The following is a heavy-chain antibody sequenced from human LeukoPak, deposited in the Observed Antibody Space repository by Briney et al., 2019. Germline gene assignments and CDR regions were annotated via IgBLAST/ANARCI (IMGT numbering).Heavy chain of an antibody. CDR2: IYPGDSDT. Sequence: GESLKISCKGSGYSFTSYWIGWVRQMPGKGLEWMGIIYPGDSDTRYSPSFQGQVTISAEKSISTAYLQWSSLKASDTAMYYCARQYDFWSGYHDYWGQGTLVTVSS. D-gene: IGHD3-3*01. CDR1: GYSFTSYW. CDR3: ARQYDFWSGYHDY. V-gene: IGHV5-51*01. J-gene: IGHJ4*02.